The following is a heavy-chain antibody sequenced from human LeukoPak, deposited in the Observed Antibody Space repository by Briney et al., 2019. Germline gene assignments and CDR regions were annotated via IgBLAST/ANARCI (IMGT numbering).Heavy chain of an antibody. V-gene: IGHV1-18*01. D-gene: IGHD5-18*01. J-gene: IGHJ6*03. CDR2: ISAYNGNT. Sequence: GVSVKVSCKASGYTITSYGISWVRQAPGQGLESMGWISAYNGNTNYAQKLQGRVTMTTDTSTSTAYMELRSLRSDDTAVYYCARYVDTAMVRGYYYYYYMDVWGKGTTFTVSS. CDR1: GYTITSYG. CDR3: ARYVDTAMVRGYYYYYYMDV.